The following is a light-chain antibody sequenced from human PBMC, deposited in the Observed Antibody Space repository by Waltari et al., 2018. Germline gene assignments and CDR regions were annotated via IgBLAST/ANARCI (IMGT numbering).Light chain of an antibody. CDR2: GAS. Sequence: EIVMTQSPATLSVSPGERATLSCRASQSVSSNLAWYQQKPGPAPRPLIYGASTRATGIPARFSGSGSGTEFTLTISSLQSEDFAVYYCQQYNNWWTFGQGTKVEIK. CDR3: QQYNNWWT. J-gene: IGKJ1*01. V-gene: IGKV3-15*01. CDR1: QSVSSN.